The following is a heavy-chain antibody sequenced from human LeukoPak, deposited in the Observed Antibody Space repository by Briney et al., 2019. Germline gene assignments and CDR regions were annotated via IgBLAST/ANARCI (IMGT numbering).Heavy chain of an antibody. CDR2: INHSGST. J-gene: IGHJ5*02. D-gene: IGHD3-22*01. V-gene: IGHV4-39*07. Sequence: SETLSLTCTVSGGSISSSSYYWGWIRQPPGKGLEWIGEINHSGSTNYNPSLKSRVTISVDTSKNQFSLKLSSVTAADTAVYYCARLWYYYDSRMFDPWGQGTLVTVSS. CDR3: ARLWYYYDSRMFDP. CDR1: GGSISSSSYY.